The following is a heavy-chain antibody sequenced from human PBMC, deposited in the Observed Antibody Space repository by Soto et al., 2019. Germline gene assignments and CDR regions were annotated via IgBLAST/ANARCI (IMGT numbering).Heavy chain of an antibody. V-gene: IGHV4-31*03. CDR2: IYYSGST. CDR1: GGSISSGGYY. J-gene: IGHJ4*02. Sequence: SETLSLTCTVSGGSISSGGYYWSWIRQHPGKGLEWIGYIYYSGSTYYNPSLKSRVTISVDTSKNQFSLKLSSVTAADTAVYYCARGVVFGSGWYYFDYWGQGTLVTVSS. CDR3: ARGVVFGSGWYYFDY. D-gene: IGHD6-19*01.